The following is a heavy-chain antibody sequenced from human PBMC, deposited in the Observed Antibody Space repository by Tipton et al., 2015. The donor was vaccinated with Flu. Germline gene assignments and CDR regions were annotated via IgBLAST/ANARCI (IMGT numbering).Heavy chain of an antibody. CDR3: ARRDYSNYVSEPKNWFDT. CDR1: GDSVRSSNYY. V-gene: IGHV4-39*07. D-gene: IGHD4-11*01. Sequence: LRLSCGVSGDSVRSSNYYWGWIRQPPGKGLEWIGNTFHSGNTYLNPSLKSRVTISIDTSKNQFSLKLSSVTAADTAVYYCARRDYSNYVSEPKNWFDTWGQGTLVTVSS. J-gene: IGHJ5*02. CDR2: TFHSGNT.